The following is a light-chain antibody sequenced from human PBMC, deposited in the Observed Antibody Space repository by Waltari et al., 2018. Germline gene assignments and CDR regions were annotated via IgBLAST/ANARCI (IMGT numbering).Light chain of an antibody. V-gene: IGLV2-14*03. J-gene: IGLJ2*01. CDR3: GSYTSSDTWI. CDR2: DVS. Sequence: QSALTQPASVSGSPGQSITISCTGTRDDVGGYDYVSWYQHHPGKAPKLIIYDVSDRPSGVSNRFSGSRSANTASLAISGLQAEDEAHYYCGSYTSSDTWIFGGGTKLTVL. CDR1: RDDVGGYDY.